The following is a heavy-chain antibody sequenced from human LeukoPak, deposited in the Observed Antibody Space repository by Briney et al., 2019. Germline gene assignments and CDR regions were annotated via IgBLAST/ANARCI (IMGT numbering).Heavy chain of an antibody. CDR3: ARTLDYGDYHRYYYYMDV. CDR1: GFTFSSYG. D-gene: IGHD4-17*01. Sequence: GRSLRLSCAASGFTFSSYGMHWVRRAPGKGLEWVAVISYDGSNKYYADSVKGRFTISRDNSKNTLYLQMNSLRAEDTAVYYCARTLDYGDYHRYYYYMDVWGKGTTVTISS. V-gene: IGHV3-30*03. CDR2: ISYDGSNK. J-gene: IGHJ6*03.